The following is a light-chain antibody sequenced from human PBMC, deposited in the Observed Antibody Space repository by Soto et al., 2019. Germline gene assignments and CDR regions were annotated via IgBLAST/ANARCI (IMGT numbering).Light chain of an antibody. Sequence: EIVLTQSPGTLSLSPGERATLSCRASQSINSRYLAWYQQKPGQAPRLLIYGASSRATGIPDRFSGSGSGTDFPLTISRLEPEDFAVYYCQQFGSSPGFTFGHGTIVDIK. CDR3: QQFGSSPGFT. V-gene: IGKV3-20*01. CDR2: GAS. CDR1: QSINSRY. J-gene: IGKJ3*01.